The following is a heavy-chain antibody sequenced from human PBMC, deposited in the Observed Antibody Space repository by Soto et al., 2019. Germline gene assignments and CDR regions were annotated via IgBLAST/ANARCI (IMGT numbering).Heavy chain of an antibody. CDR3: ARIPQIPVAGTRLGYSDL. CDR2: IWYDGSNK. D-gene: IGHD6-19*01. CDR1: GFTFSSYG. J-gene: IGHJ2*01. Sequence: QVQLEESGGGVVQPGRSLRLSCAASGFTFSSYGMHWVRQAPGKGLEWVAVIWYDGSNKYYADSVKGRFTISRDNSKNTLYLQINSRGPEAGLVYYCARIPQIPVAGTRLGYSDLWGRATLVTVSS. V-gene: IGHV3-33*01.